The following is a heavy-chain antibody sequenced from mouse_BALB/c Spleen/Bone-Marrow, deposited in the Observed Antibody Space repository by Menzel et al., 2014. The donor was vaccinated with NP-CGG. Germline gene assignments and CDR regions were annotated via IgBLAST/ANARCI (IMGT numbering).Heavy chain of an antibody. CDR3: ASNWDVD. J-gene: IGHJ2*01. CDR1: GYTFTSYW. V-gene: IGHV1-7*01. Sequence: QVQLQQSGAELAKPGASVKMSCKASGYTFTSYWMHWVKQRPGQGLEWIGYINPSTGYTEYNQKFKDKATLTADESSSTAYMQLSSLTSEDSAVYYCASNWDVDWGQGTTLTVSS. D-gene: IGHD4-1*01. CDR2: INPSTGYT.